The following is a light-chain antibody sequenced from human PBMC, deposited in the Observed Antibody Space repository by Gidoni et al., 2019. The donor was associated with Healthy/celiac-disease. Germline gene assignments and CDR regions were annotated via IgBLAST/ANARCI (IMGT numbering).Light chain of an antibody. CDR3: QQSYSTPRT. CDR1: QSISSY. J-gene: IGKJ2*01. CDR2: AAS. Sequence: DIQMTQSPPSLSASVGDRVTITCRASQSISSYLNWYQQKPGKAPKLLIYAASSLQSGVPSRFSGSGSGKDFTLTISSLQPEDFATYYCQQSYSTPRTFGQGTKLEIK. V-gene: IGKV1-39*01.